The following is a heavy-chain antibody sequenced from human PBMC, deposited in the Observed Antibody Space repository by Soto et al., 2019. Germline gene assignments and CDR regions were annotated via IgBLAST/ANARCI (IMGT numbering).Heavy chain of an antibody. D-gene: IGHD6-6*01. CDR2: IYYSGST. CDR3: ARLSSSPVDYMDV. CDR1: GGSISSSSYY. V-gene: IGHV4-39*01. Sequence: QLQLQESGPGLVKPSETLSLTCTVSGGSISSSSYYWGWIRQPPGKGLEWIGSIYYSGSTYYNPSLKSRVTISVDTSKNQFSLKLSSVTAADTAVYYCARLSSSPVDYMDVWGKGTTVTVSS. J-gene: IGHJ6*03.